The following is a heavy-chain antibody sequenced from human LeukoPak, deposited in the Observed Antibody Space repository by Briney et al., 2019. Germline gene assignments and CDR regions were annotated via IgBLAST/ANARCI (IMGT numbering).Heavy chain of an antibody. D-gene: IGHD3-10*01. Sequence: GGSLRLSCAVSGFTFDEYGMHWVRQAPGKGLEWVSGISWNSGTIDYADSVKGRFTISRDNSKNTLYLHLNSLRAEDTAIYYCAKDVSALTYNASWPGPGFWGQGTLVSVSS. V-gene: IGHV3-9*01. CDR1: GFTFDEYG. CDR2: ISWNSGTI. CDR3: AKDVSALTYNASWPGPGF. J-gene: IGHJ4*02.